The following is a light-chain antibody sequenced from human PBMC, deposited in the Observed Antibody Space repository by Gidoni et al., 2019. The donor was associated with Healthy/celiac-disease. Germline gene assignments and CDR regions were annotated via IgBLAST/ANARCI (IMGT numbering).Light chain of an antibody. J-gene: IGLJ2*01. CDR2: GNS. CDR3: QSYDSSQSGRGVV. V-gene: IGLV1-40*01. CDR1: SSNIGAGYD. Sequence: QSVLTQPPSVSGAPGQRVTISCTGSSSNIGAGYDVHWYQQLPGTAPKLLIYGNSNRPSGVPDRFAGSKSGTSASLAITGLQAEDEADYYCQSYDSSQSGRGVVFGGGTKLTVL.